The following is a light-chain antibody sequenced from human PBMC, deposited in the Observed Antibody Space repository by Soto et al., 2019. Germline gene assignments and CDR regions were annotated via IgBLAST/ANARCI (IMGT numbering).Light chain of an antibody. CDR1: QSVSSN. CDR2: GAS. V-gene: IGKV3-15*01. Sequence: EIVMTQSPATLSVSPGERATLSCRASQSVSSNLAWYQQKPGQAPRLLIYGASTRATGIPARFSGSGSRTGLTLTISSLQSEDFAVYYCQQYNNWPPYTVGQGTKLEIK. J-gene: IGKJ2*01. CDR3: QQYNNWPPYT.